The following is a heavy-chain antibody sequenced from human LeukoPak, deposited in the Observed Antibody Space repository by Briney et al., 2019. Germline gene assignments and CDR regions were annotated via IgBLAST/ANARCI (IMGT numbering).Heavy chain of an antibody. D-gene: IGHD2-15*01. J-gene: IGHJ6*03. Sequence: PGRSLRLSCAASGFTFSSYAMHWVRQAPGKGLEWVAVISYDGSNKYYADPVKGRFTISRDNSKNTLYLQMNSLRAEDTAVYYCAREDVVVAATHYYYYMDVWGKGTTVTVSS. CDR1: GFTFSSYA. CDR2: ISYDGSNK. CDR3: AREDVVVAATHYYYYMDV. V-gene: IGHV3-30*01.